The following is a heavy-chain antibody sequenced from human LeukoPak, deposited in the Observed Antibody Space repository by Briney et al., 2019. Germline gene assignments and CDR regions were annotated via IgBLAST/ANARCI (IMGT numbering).Heavy chain of an antibody. J-gene: IGHJ4*02. CDR1: GFTFSSHW. Sequence: GGSLRLSCAASGFTFSSHWMSWVRQAPGKGVEWVANIKKDGSEKYYVDAVKGRFTISRDNAKTSLYLQMNSLRAEDTAVYYCARDLSGIAGYTYGRGIDYWGQGTLVTVSS. CDR3: ARDLSGIAGYTYGRGIDY. CDR2: IKKDGSEK. V-gene: IGHV3-7*01. D-gene: IGHD5-18*01.